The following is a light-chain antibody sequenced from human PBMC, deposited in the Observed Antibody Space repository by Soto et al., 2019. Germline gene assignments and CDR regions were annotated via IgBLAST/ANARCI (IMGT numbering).Light chain of an antibody. J-gene: IGKJ1*01. V-gene: IGKV3-20*01. CDR2: GAS. CDR1: QSVSSSY. CDR3: QQSGSSRT. Sequence: EIVLTQSPGTLSLSPGERATLSCRASQSVSSSYLAWYQQKPGQAPRLLIYGASSRATGIPDRFSGSGSGTDFTLTISRLEPEAFAVYYFQQSGSSRTFGQGTKVEIK.